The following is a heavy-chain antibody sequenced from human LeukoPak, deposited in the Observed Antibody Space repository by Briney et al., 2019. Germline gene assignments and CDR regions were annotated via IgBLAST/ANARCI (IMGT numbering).Heavy chain of an antibody. Sequence: SVKVSCKASGGTFSSYAISWVRQAPGQGLEWMGGIIPIFGTANYAQKFQGRVTITTDESTSAAYMELSSLRSEDTAVYYCARDFNCGGDCYYFDYWGQGTLVTVSS. CDR2: IIPIFGTA. CDR3: ARDFNCGGDCYYFDY. D-gene: IGHD2-21*02. V-gene: IGHV1-69*05. J-gene: IGHJ4*02. CDR1: GGTFSSYA.